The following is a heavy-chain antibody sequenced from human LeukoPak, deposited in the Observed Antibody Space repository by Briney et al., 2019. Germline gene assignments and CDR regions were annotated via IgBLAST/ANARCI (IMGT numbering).Heavy chain of an antibody. CDR3: ARHHSRSYYYFDY. CDR1: GGSISSSSYY. Sequence: PSETLSLTCTVSGGSISSSSYYWGWIGQPPGKGLEWIGSIYYSGSTYYNPSLKSRVTISVDTSKNQFSLKLSSVTAADTAVYYCARHHSRSYYYFDYWGQGTLVTVSS. J-gene: IGHJ4*02. D-gene: IGHD1-26*01. CDR2: IYYSGST. V-gene: IGHV4-39*01.